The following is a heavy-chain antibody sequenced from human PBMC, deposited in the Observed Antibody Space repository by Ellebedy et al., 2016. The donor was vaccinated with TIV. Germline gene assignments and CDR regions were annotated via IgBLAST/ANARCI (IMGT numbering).Heavy chain of an antibody. CDR3: ARNPSDWYFEL. Sequence: AASVKVSCKASVYTFTGYYMHWVRHAPGQGLEWMGWINPNSGGTNYAQKFQGRVTMTRDTSISTAYMELSRLRSEDTAVYYCARNPSDWYFELWGRGTLVTVSS. D-gene: IGHD6-6*01. CDR1: VYTFTGYY. V-gene: IGHV1-2*02. CDR2: INPNSGGT. J-gene: IGHJ2*01.